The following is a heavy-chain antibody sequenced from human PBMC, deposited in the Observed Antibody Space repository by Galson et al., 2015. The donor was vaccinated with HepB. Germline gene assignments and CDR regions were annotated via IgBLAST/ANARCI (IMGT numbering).Heavy chain of an antibody. CDR2: GSGSGGRT. D-gene: IGHD2-15*01. V-gene: IGHV3-23*01. CDR1: GFTFRSYA. J-gene: IGHJ4*02. CDR3: ATPPSVVGVSYFHS. Sequence: SLRLSCEASGFTFRSYAISWVRQAPGEGLEWVSGGSGSGGRTYSADTVKGRFTVSSDNSKNTPYLQLSGLRVDDTSIYYCATPPSVVGVSYFHSWGQGTLVTVSS.